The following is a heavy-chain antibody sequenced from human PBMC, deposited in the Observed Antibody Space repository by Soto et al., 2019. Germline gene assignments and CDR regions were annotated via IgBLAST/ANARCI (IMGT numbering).Heavy chain of an antibody. J-gene: IGHJ5*02. CDR2: INHSGST. CDR3: ARAGYSAMYSSGWYGDWFDP. D-gene: IGHD6-19*01. CDR1: GGSFSGYY. Sequence: NPSETLSLTCAVYGGSFSGYYWSWIRQPPGKGLEWIGEINHSGSTNYNPSLKSRVTISVDTSKNQFSLKLSSVTAADTAVYYCARAGYSAMYSSGWYGDWFDPWGQGTLVTVSS. V-gene: IGHV4-34*01.